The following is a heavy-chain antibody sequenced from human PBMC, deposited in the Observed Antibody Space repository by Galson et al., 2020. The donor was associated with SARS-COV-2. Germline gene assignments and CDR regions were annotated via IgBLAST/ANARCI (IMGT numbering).Heavy chain of an antibody. J-gene: IGHJ4*02. D-gene: IGHD4-17*01. CDR3: TTIHDYGDYATEIKFDY. CDR1: GFTFSNTW. Sequence: GESLKISCAASGFTFSNTWMSYVRQAPGKGLEWVGRINSKTSGGTTDYAAPVKGRFSLSRDDSKNTLFLQMNSLKTEDTAIYYCTTIHDYGDYATEIKFDYWGQGTLVTVSS. CDR2: INSKTSGGTT. V-gene: IGHV3-15*01.